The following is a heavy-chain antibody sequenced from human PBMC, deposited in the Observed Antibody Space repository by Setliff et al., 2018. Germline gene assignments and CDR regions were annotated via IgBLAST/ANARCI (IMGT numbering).Heavy chain of an antibody. J-gene: IGHJ4*02. V-gene: IGHV4-39*01. Sequence: PSETLSLTCTVSGGSISSGTYYWGWIRQPPGKGLEWIGSIHYSGSTYYNPSLKSRVTVSVDTSKNQFSLKLSSVTAADTAVYYCAKHDGRSSFDYWGQGTQVTVSS. CDR2: IHYSGST. CDR1: GGSISSGTYY. D-gene: IGHD6-6*01. CDR3: AKHDGRSSFDY.